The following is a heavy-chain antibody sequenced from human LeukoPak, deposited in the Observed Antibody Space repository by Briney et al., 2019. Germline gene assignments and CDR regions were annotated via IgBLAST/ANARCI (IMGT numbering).Heavy chain of an antibody. CDR2: ISSSSSYI. CDR3: ARGGDGYLDY. Sequence: PGGSLRLSCAASGFTFSSYSMNWARQAPGKGLEWVSSISSSSSYIYYADSVKGRFTISRDNAKNSLYLQMNSLRAEDTAVYYCARGGDGYLDYWGQGTLVTVSS. D-gene: IGHD5-24*01. V-gene: IGHV3-21*01. J-gene: IGHJ4*02. CDR1: GFTFSSYS.